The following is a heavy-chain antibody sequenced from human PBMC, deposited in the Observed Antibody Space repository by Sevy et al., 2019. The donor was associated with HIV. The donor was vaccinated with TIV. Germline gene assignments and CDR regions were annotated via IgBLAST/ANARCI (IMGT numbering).Heavy chain of an antibody. CDR3: AKDAYYDTTHFDY. CDR1: GFTVSDNY. Sequence: GGSLRLSCAASGFTVSDNYMSWVRQAPGKGLEWVSGISGSGGSTYYADSVKGRFTISRDNSKNTLYVQMNSLRAEDTAVYYCAKDAYYDTTHFDYWGQGTLVTVSS. CDR2: ISGSGGST. J-gene: IGHJ4*02. V-gene: IGHV3-23*01. D-gene: IGHD3-16*01.